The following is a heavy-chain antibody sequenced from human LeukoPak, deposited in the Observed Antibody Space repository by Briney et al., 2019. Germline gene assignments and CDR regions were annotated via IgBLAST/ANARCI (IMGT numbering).Heavy chain of an antibody. D-gene: IGHD1-26*01. J-gene: IGHJ4*02. CDR2: INHSGST. V-gene: IGHV4-34*01. CDR1: GGSISSYY. CDR3: ARSGKTDLDY. Sequence: SETLSLTCTVSGGSISSYYWSWIRQPPGKGLEWIGEINHSGSTNYNPSLKSRVTISVDTSKNQFSLKLSSVTAADTAVYYCARSGKTDLDYWGQGTLVTVSS.